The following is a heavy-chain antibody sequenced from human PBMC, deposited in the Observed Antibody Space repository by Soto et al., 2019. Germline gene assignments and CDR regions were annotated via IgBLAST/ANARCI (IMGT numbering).Heavy chain of an antibody. V-gene: IGHV4-30-4*01. D-gene: IGHD3-10*01. Sequence: QVQLQEAGPGLVKPSQTLSLTCTVSGVSISSGDYYWSWIRQPPGKGLEWIGYIYYSGSTYYHPSLNSRVTKSVGTSKNRVALKLSSVAAAGTAVYYCSRDWYGSGNYGFDSWGQETMVTVSS. CDR2: IYYSGST. CDR3: SRDWYGSGNYGFDS. J-gene: IGHJ3*02. CDR1: GVSISSGDYY.